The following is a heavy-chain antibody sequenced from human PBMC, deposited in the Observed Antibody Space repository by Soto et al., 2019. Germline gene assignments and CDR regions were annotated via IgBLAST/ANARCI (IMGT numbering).Heavy chain of an antibody. V-gene: IGHV4-31*03. CDR3: ARSFVVAAAGPFDY. CDR2: IYYSGST. Sequence: QVQLQESGPGLVKPSQTLSLTCTVSGGSISSGGYYWRWIRQHPGNALEWIGYIYYSGSTYYNPSLKSRVTISVDTSKNQFSLKLSSVPAADTAGYYCARSFVVAAAGPFDYWGQGTLVTVSS. J-gene: IGHJ4*02. CDR1: GGSISSGGYY. D-gene: IGHD6-13*01.